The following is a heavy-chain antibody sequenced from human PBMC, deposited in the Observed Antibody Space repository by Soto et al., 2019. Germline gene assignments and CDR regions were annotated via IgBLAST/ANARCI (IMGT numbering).Heavy chain of an antibody. D-gene: IGHD2-8*01. CDR3: AKNGQPPYYYYGLDF. CDR2: ISGYNGDT. CDR1: GYTFTRYG. J-gene: IGHJ6*02. V-gene: IGHV1-18*01. Sequence: ASVKVSCKASGYTFTRYGISWVRQAPGQGLEWMGWISGYNGDTNYAREFQGRVSMTIDTSTTTAYMELRSLTSDDTAVYYCAKNGQPPYYYYGLDFRGQGTKVTVSS.